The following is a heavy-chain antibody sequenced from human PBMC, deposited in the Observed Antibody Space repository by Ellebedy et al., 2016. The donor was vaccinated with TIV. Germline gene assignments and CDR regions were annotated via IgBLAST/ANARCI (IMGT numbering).Heavy chain of an antibody. V-gene: IGHV4-39*01. J-gene: IGHJ5*02. D-gene: IGHD3-10*01. CDR2: IYHSGST. CDR1: GASFSSSSSY. CDR3: ARWFGELLYVRWFDP. Sequence: SETLSLTCTVSGASFSSSSSYWGWIRQPPGKGLEWIGSIYHSGSTYYNPSLKSRVTISVDTSKNQFSPRLSSVTAADTAVYYCARWFGELLYVRWFDPWGQGTLVTVSS.